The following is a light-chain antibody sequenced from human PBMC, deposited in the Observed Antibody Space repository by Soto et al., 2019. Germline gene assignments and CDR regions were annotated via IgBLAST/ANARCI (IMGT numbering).Light chain of an antibody. CDR2: WAS. J-gene: IGKJ5*01. CDR1: QSVLYNYNNKNY. CDR3: QQYYSTWT. V-gene: IGKV4-1*01. Sequence: DIVMTHSPDSLAVSLGEGASINCKSSQSVLYNYNNKNYLAWYQHKPGQPPKLLLYWASTRESGVPDRFSGSGSETDFTLTISSLQAEDVAVYYCQQYYSTWTFGQGTRLEIK.